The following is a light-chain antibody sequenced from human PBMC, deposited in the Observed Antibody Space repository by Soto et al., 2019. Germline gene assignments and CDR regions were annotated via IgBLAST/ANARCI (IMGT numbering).Light chain of an antibody. V-gene: IGKV3-15*01. CDR2: GAS. CDR3: QQYNNLPRT. CDR1: QSISSN. Sequence: EIVMTQSPATLSVSPGERATLSCRASQSISSNLAWYQQKPGQAPRLLIFGASTRVTGIPARFSGSGSGTDFTLTISSLQSEDFAVYYCQQYNNLPRTFGPGTKVEIK. J-gene: IGKJ1*01.